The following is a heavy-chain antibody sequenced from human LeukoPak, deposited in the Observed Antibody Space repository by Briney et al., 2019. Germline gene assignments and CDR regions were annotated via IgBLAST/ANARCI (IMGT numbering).Heavy chain of an antibody. Sequence: SETLSLTCTVSGGSISSSSYYWGWIRQPPGKGLEWIGSIYYSGSTYYNPSLKSRVTISVDTSKNQFSLKLSSVTAADTAVYYCARVPITMGRGVPLNFDYWGQGTLVTVSS. J-gene: IGHJ4*02. CDR2: IYYSGST. CDR1: GGSISSSSYY. CDR3: ARVPITMGRGVPLNFDY. D-gene: IGHD3-10*01. V-gene: IGHV4-39*07.